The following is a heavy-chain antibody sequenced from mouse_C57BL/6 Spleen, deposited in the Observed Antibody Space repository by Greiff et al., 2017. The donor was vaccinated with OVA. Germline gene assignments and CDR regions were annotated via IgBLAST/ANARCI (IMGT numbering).Heavy chain of an antibody. V-gene: IGHV1-55*01. Sequence: VQLQQPGAELVKPGASVKMSCKASGYTFTSYWITWVKQRPGQGLEWIGDIYPGSGSTNYNEKFKSKATLTVDTSSSTAYMQLSSLTSEDSAVYYCARDYYGSSSNWYFDVWGTGTTVTVSS. J-gene: IGHJ1*03. CDR2: IYPGSGST. CDR3: ARDYYGSSSNWYFDV. CDR1: GYTFTSYW. D-gene: IGHD1-1*01.